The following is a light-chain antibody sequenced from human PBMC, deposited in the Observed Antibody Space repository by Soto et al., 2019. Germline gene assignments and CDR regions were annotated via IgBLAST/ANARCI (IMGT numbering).Light chain of an antibody. J-gene: IGLJ2*01. CDR1: SSDVGGYKY. V-gene: IGLV2-14*01. Sequence: QSVLTQPASVSGSPGQSITISCTGTSSDVGGYKYVSWYQQHPGKAPKLMIYEVSNRPSGISNRFSGSKSGNTASLTISGLQAEDEADYDCNSYTSNNTRVFGGGTKLTVL. CDR2: EVS. CDR3: NSYTSNNTRV.